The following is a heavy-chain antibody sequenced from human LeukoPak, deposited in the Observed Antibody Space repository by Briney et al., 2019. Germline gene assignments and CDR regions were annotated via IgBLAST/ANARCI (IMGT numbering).Heavy chain of an antibody. D-gene: IGHD3-16*01. CDR3: ARGSRVMLSGYNWFDP. CDR1: GGSFSGYY. Sequence: PSETLSLTCAVYGGSFSGYYWSWIRQPPGKGLEWIGEINHSGSTNYNPSLKSRVTISVDTSKNQFSLKLSSVTAADTAVYYCARGSRVMLSGYNWFDPWGQGTLVTVSS. CDR2: INHSGST. J-gene: IGHJ5*02. V-gene: IGHV4-34*01.